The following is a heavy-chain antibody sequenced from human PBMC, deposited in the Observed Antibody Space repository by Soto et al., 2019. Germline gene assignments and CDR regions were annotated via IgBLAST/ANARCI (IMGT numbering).Heavy chain of an antibody. D-gene: IGHD1-26*01. V-gene: IGHV4-59*01. CDR3: ARPYSGSYWATFDI. CDR1: GGSISSYY. J-gene: IGHJ3*02. CDR2: IYYSGSS. Sequence: QVQLQESGPGLVKPSETLSLTCTVSGGSISSYYWSWIRQPPGKGLEWIGYIYYSGSSNYNPSLKSRATISLDTSKNQFSLKLSSVTAADTAVYYCARPYSGSYWATFDIWGQGTMVTVSS.